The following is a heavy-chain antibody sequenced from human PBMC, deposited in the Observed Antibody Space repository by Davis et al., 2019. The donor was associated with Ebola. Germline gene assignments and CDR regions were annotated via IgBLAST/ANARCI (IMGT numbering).Heavy chain of an antibody. D-gene: IGHD2-15*01. Sequence: ASVKVSCKASGYTFTGYYMHWVRQAPGQGLEWMGWINPNSGGTNYAQKFQGWVTMTRDTSISTAYMELSRLRSDDTAVYYCGRGGGIGYYGMDVWGQGTTVTISS. V-gene: IGHV1-2*04. J-gene: IGHJ6*02. CDR3: GRGGGIGYYGMDV. CDR1: GYTFTGYY. CDR2: INPNSGGT.